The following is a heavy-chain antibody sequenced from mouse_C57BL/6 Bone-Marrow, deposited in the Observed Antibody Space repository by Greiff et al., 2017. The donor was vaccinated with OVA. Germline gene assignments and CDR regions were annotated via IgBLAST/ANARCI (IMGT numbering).Heavy chain of an antibody. J-gene: IGHJ3*01. V-gene: IGHV5-6*01. D-gene: IGHD2-5*01. CDR1: GFTFSSYG. CDR3: ARLKGSNYEGAWFAY. CDR2: ISSGGSYT. Sequence: EVKLVESGGDLVKPGGSLKLSCAASGFTFSSYGMSWVRQTPDKRLEWVATISSGGSYTYYPDSVKGRFTISRDNAKNTLYLQMSSLKSEDTAMYYCARLKGSNYEGAWFAYWGQGTLVTVSA.